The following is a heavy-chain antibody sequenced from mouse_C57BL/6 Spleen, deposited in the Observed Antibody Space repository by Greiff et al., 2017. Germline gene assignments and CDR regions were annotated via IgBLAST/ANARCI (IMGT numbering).Heavy chain of an antibody. CDR1: GYAFSSYW. V-gene: IGHV1-80*01. D-gene: IGHD2-4*01. Sequence: QVQLKEPGAELVKPGASVKISCKASGYAFSSYWMNWVKQRPGKGLEWIGQIYPGDGDTNYNGKFKGKATLTADKSSSTAYMQLSSLTSEDSAVYFCARSDDYYYFDGWGQGTTLTGSS. CDR2: IYPGDGDT. J-gene: IGHJ2*01. CDR3: ARSDDYYYFDG.